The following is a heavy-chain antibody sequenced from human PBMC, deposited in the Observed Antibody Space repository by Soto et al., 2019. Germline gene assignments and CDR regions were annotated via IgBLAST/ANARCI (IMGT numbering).Heavy chain of an antibody. CDR1: GGSISSGDYY. Sequence: QVQLQESGPGLVKPSQTLSLTCTVSGGSISSGDYYWRWIRQPPGKGLEWLGYIYYSGRTYYNPSLTSRLSRSVDTSKNQFSLKLGSVPAADAAVYSCARDRSGGNLGWLEPWGQGTLVSVCS. J-gene: IGHJ5*02. CDR3: ARDRSGGNLGWLEP. CDR2: IYYSGRT. V-gene: IGHV4-30-4*01. D-gene: IGHD2-15*01.